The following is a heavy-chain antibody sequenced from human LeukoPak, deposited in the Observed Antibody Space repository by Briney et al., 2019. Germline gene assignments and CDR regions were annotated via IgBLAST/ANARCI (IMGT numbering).Heavy chain of an antibody. J-gene: IGHJ4*02. CDR2: IYSGGST. V-gene: IGHV3-66*01. D-gene: IGHD6-13*01. CDR1: GFTVSSNY. CDR3: AKEEPPRSSSRVGYFDY. Sequence: GGSLRLSCAASGFTVSSNYMSWVRQAPGKGLEWVSVIYSGGSTYYADSVKGRFTISRDNSKNTLYLQMNSLRAEDTAVYYCAKEEPPRSSSRVGYFDYWGLGTLVTVSS.